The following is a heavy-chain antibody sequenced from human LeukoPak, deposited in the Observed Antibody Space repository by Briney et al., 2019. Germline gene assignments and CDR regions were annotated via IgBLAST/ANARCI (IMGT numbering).Heavy chain of an antibody. CDR3: ASLGVVVPAAIVY. J-gene: IGHJ4*02. Sequence: GGSLRLSCAASGLSFSSYWMSWFRQAPGKGLEWVSAISGSGGSTYYADSVKGRFTISRDNSKNTLYLQMNSLRAEDTAVYYCASLGVVVPAAIVYWGQGTLVTVS. D-gene: IGHD2-2*01. V-gene: IGHV3-23*01. CDR1: GLSFSSYW. CDR2: ISGSGGST.